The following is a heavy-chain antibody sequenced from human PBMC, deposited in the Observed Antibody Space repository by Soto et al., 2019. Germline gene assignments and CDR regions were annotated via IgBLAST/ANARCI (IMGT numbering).Heavy chain of an antibody. D-gene: IGHD2-8*01. J-gene: IGHJ4*02. Sequence: EVQLVESGGGLVQPGGSLKLSCAASGFTFSGSAMHWVRQAAGIGLEWVGCIRSKANSYATAYAASVKGRFTISRDDSKHTSYLHMNSQNTEYKAVYYCTRLPPHGALFDYWGQGTLVTVSS. CDR3: TRLPPHGALFDY. V-gene: IGHV3-73*02. CDR2: IRSKANSYAT. CDR1: GFTFSGSA.